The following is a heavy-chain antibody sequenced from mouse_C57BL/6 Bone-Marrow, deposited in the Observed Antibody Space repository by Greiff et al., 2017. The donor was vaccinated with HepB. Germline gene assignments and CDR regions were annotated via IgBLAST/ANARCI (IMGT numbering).Heavy chain of an antibody. V-gene: IGHV10-1*01. CDR1: GFSFNTYA. Sequence: EVKLVESGGGLVQPKGSLKLSCAASGFSFNTYAMNWVRQAPGKGLEWVARIRSKSNNYATYYADSVKDRFTISRDDSESMLYLQMNNLKTEDTAMYYCVRQRGSSGYYAMDYWGQGTSVTVSS. J-gene: IGHJ4*01. CDR2: IRSKSNNYAT. D-gene: IGHD1-1*01. CDR3: VRQRGSSGYYAMDY.